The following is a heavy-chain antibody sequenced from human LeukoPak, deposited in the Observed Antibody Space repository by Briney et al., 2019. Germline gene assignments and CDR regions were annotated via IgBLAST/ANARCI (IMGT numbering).Heavy chain of an antibody. D-gene: IGHD2-2*01. CDR2: IYYSGST. CDR1: GGSISSGGYY. Sequence: PSETLSLTCTVSGGSISSGGYYWSWIRQHPGKGLEWIGYIYYSGSTYYNPSLKSRVTISVDTSKNQFSLKLSSVTAADTAVYYCARASVVPAAYDYWGQGTLVTVPS. CDR3: ARASVVPAAYDY. V-gene: IGHV4-31*03. J-gene: IGHJ4*02.